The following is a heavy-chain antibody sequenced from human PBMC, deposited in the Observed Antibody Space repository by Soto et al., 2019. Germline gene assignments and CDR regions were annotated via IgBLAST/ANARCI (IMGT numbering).Heavy chain of an antibody. CDR3: AKSYYYASGDYYNHFDC. Sequence: PGGSLRLSCAASGFTFSGSAMHWVRQASGKGLEWVGRIRSKANSYATAYAASVKGRFTISRDDSKNTAYLQMNSLKTEDTAVYYCAKSYYYASGDYYNHFDCWGQGTLVTVSS. CDR2: IRSKANSYAT. D-gene: IGHD3-10*01. J-gene: IGHJ4*02. CDR1: GFTFSGSA. V-gene: IGHV3-73*01.